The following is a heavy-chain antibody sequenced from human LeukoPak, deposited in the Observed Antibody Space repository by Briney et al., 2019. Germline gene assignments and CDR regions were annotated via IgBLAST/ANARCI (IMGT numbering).Heavy chain of an antibody. Sequence: SQTLSLTCAISGDSVSSNSAAWNWIRQSPSRGREWLGRTYYRSKWYNDYAVSVKGRITINPVTSKNQFSLQLSSVTPEDTAVYYCSRDLGYSSSFLAFDIWGQGTMVTVSS. CDR3: SRDLGYSSSFLAFDI. CDR2: TYYRSKWYN. CDR1: GDSVSSNSAA. V-gene: IGHV6-1*01. J-gene: IGHJ3*02. D-gene: IGHD6-13*01.